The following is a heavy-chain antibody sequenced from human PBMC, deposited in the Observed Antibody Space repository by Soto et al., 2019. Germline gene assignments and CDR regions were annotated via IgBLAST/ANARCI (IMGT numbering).Heavy chain of an antibody. J-gene: IGHJ6*02. CDR1: GYSISSGYY. CDR3: ARDGNSNTYYYYGMDV. V-gene: IGHV4-38-2*02. D-gene: IGHD1-7*01. CDR2: IYHSGST. Sequence: SETLSLTCAVSGYSISSGYYWGWIRQPPGKGLEWIGSIYHSGSTYYNPSLKSRVTISVDTSKNQFSLKLSSVTAADTAVYYCARDGNSNTYYYYGMDVWGQGTTVTVS.